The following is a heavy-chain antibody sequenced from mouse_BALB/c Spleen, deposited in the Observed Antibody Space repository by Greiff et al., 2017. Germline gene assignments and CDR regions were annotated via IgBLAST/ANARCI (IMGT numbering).Heavy chain of an antibody. Sequence: DVQLVESGGGLVQPGGSRKLSCAASGFTFSSFGMHWVRQAPEKGLEWVAYISSGSSTIYYADTVKGRFTISRDNPKNTLFLQMTSLRSEDTAMYYCARGPSRPWFAYWGQGTLVTVSA. CDR3: ARGPSRPWFAY. V-gene: IGHV5-17*02. J-gene: IGHJ3*01. CDR1: GFTFSSFG. CDR2: ISSGSSTI.